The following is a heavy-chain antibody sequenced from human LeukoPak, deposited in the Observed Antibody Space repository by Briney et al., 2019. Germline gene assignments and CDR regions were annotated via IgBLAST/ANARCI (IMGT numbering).Heavy chain of an antibody. J-gene: IGHJ5*02. CDR1: GGSIRNYY. Sequence: PSETLSLTCTVSGGSIRNYYWSWIRQPPGKGLEWIGHIDYSGSTSYSPSLKSRVTISVDTSKNQFSLKLSSVTAADTAVYYCAREGRTNWFDPWGQGTLVTVSS. V-gene: IGHV4-59*01. CDR2: IDYSGST. CDR3: AREGRTNWFDP. D-gene: IGHD1/OR15-1a*01.